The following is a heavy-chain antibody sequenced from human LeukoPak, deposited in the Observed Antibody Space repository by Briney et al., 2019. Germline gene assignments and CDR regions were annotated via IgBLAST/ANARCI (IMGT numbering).Heavy chain of an antibody. D-gene: IGHD3-10*01. Sequence: SETLSLTCTVSGGSISIYYWNWIRQPAGKGLEWIGRIFTSGITNYDPSLKSRVTMSVDTSKNQFSLNLSSVTAADTTVYYCARESSGNYYNPLGYMDVWGKGTTVTVSS. CDR1: GGSISIYY. CDR3: ARESSGNYYNPLGYMDV. V-gene: IGHV4-4*07. J-gene: IGHJ6*03. CDR2: IFTSGIT.